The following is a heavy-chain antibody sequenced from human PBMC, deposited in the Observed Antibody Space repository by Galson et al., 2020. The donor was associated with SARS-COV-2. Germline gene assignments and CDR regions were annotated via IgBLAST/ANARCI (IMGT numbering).Heavy chain of an antibody. V-gene: IGHV3-23*01. J-gene: IGHJ4*02. CDR1: GFTFSSYA. D-gene: IGHD3-22*01. CDR2: ISNTGGST. Sequence: QAGGSLRLSCAASGFTFSSYAMSWVRQAPGKGLEWVSSISNTGGSTYYADSVKGRFTISRDNSKNTLYLQMNSLRAEDTAVYYRAKGSFFSPAYFYDSSSYLDYWGQGTLVTVSS. CDR3: AKGSFFSPAYFYDSSSYLDY.